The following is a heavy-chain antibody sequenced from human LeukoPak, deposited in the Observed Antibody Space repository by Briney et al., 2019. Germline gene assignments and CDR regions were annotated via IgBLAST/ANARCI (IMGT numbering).Heavy chain of an antibody. J-gene: IGHJ4*02. CDR3: ARGDYHLDY. CDR1: GFTFSSYG. V-gene: IGHV3-20*04. Sequence: GGTLRLSCAASGFTFSSYGMSWVRQAPGKGLEWVAGINWNGGSTGYADSVKGRFTISRDNAKNSLYLQMNSLRAEDTALYYCARGDYHLDYWGQGTLVTVSS. CDR2: INWNGGST. D-gene: IGHD4-11*01.